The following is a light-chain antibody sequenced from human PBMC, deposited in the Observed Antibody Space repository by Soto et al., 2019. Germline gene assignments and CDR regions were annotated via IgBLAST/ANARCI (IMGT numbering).Light chain of an antibody. Sequence: DMQSKPSASLLSASVGAGAGITCGASQGISSYLAWYQQKPGKAPKLLIYAASTLQSGVPSRFSGSGSGTDFTLTISSLQPEDFATYYCQQSYSTPWTFGQGTKVDIK. V-gene: IGKV1-39*01. CDR1: QGISSY. CDR2: AAS. J-gene: IGKJ1*01. CDR3: QQSYSTPWT.